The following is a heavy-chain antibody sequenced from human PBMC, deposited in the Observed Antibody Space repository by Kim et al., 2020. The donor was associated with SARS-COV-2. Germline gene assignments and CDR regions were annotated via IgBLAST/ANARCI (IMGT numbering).Heavy chain of an antibody. J-gene: IGHJ4*02. Sequence: SLKSRVTISVDTSKNQFSLKLSSVTAADTAVYYCARTYCTNGVCYTFDYWGQGTLVTVSS. V-gene: IGHV4-59*01. D-gene: IGHD2-8*01. CDR3: ARTYCTNGVCYTFDY.